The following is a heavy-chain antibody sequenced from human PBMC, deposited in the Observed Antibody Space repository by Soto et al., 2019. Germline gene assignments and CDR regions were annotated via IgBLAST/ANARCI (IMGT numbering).Heavy chain of an antibody. J-gene: IGHJ4*02. D-gene: IGHD5-18*01. CDR1: CGSIISYY. V-gene: IGHV4-59*01. CDR3: ARERQL. Sequence: SETLSLTCTFSCGSIISYYWSWIRQPPGKGLEWIGYIYYSGSTNYNPSLKSRVTISVDTSKNQFSLKLSSVTAADTAVYYCARERQLWGQGTLVTVSS. CDR2: IYYSGST.